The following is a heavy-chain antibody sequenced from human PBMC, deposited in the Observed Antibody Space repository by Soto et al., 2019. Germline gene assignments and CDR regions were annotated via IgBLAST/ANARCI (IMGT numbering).Heavy chain of an antibody. CDR3: AKVVVAATRHTDFDS. CDR1: GGSINSNNYY. Sequence: SETLSLTCTVSGGSINSNNYYWAWIRQPPGKGLAWIASIYYDGSTYYNPSLKSRVSISVDTSKNHFSLKLTSATAADTAVYYCAKVVVAATRHTDFDSWSRGTLVTVSA. D-gene: IGHD2-15*01. CDR2: IYYDGST. V-gene: IGHV4-39*02. J-gene: IGHJ4*02.